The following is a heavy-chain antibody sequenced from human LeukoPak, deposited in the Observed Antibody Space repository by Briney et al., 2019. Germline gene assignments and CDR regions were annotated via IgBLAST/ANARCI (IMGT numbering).Heavy chain of an antibody. Sequence: GGSLRLSCAASGFTFSSYGMHWVRQAPGKGLEWVAVISYDGSNKYYADSVKGRFTISRDNSKNTLYLQMNSLRAEDTAVYYCAKGFTMVRGALDYWGQGTLVTVSS. V-gene: IGHV3-30*18. CDR1: GFTFSSYG. D-gene: IGHD3-10*01. J-gene: IGHJ4*02. CDR3: AKGFTMVRGALDY. CDR2: ISYDGSNK.